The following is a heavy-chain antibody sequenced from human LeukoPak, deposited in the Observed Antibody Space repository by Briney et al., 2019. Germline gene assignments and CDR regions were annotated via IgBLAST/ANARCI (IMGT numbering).Heavy chain of an antibody. J-gene: IGHJ3*02. Sequence: GGSLRLPCTASGFTFGDYSMSWVRQAPGKGLEWVSYISSSGSDIYYADSVKGRFTISRDNSKNTLYPQMNSLRAKDTAVYYCAKDLSSGWPDAFDIWGQGTMVTVSS. CDR1: GFTFGDYS. CDR3: AKDLSSGWPDAFDI. CDR2: ISSSGSDI. D-gene: IGHD6-19*01. V-gene: IGHV3-23*01.